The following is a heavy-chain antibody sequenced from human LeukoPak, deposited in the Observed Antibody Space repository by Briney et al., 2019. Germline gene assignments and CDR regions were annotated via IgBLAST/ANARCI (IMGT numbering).Heavy chain of an antibody. CDR1: GYTFTSYA. CDR3: ARDFLYYDSSGYRHDAFDI. J-gene: IGHJ3*02. V-gene: IGHV7-4-1*02. D-gene: IGHD3-22*01. CDR2: INTNTGNP. Sequence: GASVKVSCKASGYTFTSYAMNWVRQAPGQGLEWMGWINTNTGNPTYAQGFTGRFVFSLDTSVSTAYLQISSLKAEDTAVYYCARDFLYYDSSGYRHDAFDIWGQGTMVTVSS.